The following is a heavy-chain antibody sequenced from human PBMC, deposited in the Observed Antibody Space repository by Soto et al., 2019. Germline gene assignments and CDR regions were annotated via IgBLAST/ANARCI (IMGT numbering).Heavy chain of an antibody. CDR2: INHSGST. CDR1: GGSFSGYY. V-gene: IGHV4-34*01. CDR3: ARVGKYYDFWSGLAYYYYGMDV. J-gene: IGHJ6*02. Sequence: SETLSLTCAVYGGSFSGYYWSWIRQPPGKGMEWIGEINHSGSTNYNPSLKSRVTISVDTSKNQFSLKLSSVTAADTAVYYCARVGKYYDFWSGLAYYYYGMDVWGQGTTVTVSS. D-gene: IGHD3-3*01.